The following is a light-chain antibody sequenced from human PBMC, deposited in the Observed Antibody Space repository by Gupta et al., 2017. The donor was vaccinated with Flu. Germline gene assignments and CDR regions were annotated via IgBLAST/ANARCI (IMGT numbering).Light chain of an antibody. CDR2: KAS. CDR1: QSISSW. CDR3: QQYNSYSYS. Sequence: IQMXXSPSTXSASVGDRVTITCRASQSISSWLAWYQQKPGKAPKLLIYKASSLESGVPSRFSGSGSGTEFTLTISSLQPDDFATYYCQQYNSYSYSFGQGTKLEIK. J-gene: IGKJ2*03. V-gene: IGKV1-5*03.